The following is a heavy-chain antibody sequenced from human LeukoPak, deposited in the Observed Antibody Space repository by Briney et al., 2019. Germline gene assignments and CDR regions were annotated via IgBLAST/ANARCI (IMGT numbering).Heavy chain of an antibody. CDR3: AKDGGGGHSSSWLQYYFDY. V-gene: IGHV3-30*18. D-gene: IGHD6-13*01. Sequence: GRSLRLSCAASGFTFSSYGMHWVRQAPGKGLEWVAVISYDGSNKYYADSVKGRFTISRDNSKNTLQLQMNSLRAEDTAVYYCAKDGGGGHSSSWLQYYFDYWGQGTLVTVSS. J-gene: IGHJ4*02. CDR2: ISYDGSNK. CDR1: GFTFSSYG.